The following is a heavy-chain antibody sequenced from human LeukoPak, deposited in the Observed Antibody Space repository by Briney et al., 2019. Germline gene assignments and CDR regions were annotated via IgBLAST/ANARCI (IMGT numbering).Heavy chain of an antibody. V-gene: IGHV4-61*02. D-gene: IGHD2-2*01. CDR2: IYTSGST. CDR3: AREYQLLSMDV. Sequence: SQTLSLTCTVSGGSISSGGYYWSWIRQPAGKGLEWIGRIYTSGSTNYNPSLKSRVTMSVDTSKNQFSLKLSSVTAADTAVYYCAREYQLLSMDVWGKGTTVTVSS. CDR1: GGSISSGGYY. J-gene: IGHJ6*03.